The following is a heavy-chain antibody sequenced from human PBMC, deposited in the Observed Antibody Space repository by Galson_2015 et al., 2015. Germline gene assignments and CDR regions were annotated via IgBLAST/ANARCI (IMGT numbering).Heavy chain of an antibody. CDR3: ARGGMYSSSWYHPFDY. J-gene: IGHJ4*02. V-gene: IGHV3-30*01. D-gene: IGHD6-13*01. CDR1: GFTFSSYA. Sequence: SLRLSCAASGFTFSSYAMHWVRQAPGKGLEWVAVISYDGSNKYYADSVKGRFTISRDNSKNTLYLQMNSLRAEDTAVYYCARGGMYSSSWYHPFDYWGQGTLVTVSS. CDR2: ISYDGSNK.